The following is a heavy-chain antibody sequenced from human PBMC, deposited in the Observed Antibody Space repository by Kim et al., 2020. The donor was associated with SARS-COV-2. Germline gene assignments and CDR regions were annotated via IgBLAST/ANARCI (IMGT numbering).Heavy chain of an antibody. Sequence: GGSLRLSCAASGFTFSNAWMSWVRQAPWKGLEWVGRIKSKTDGGTTDYAAPVKGRFTISRDDSKNTLYLQMNSLKTEDTAVYYCTSQQRITMIVVVIFPDYWGQGTLVTVSS. J-gene: IGHJ4*02. V-gene: IGHV3-15*01. D-gene: IGHD3-22*01. CDR2: IKSKTDGGTT. CDR3: TSQQRITMIVVVIFPDY. CDR1: GFTFSNAW.